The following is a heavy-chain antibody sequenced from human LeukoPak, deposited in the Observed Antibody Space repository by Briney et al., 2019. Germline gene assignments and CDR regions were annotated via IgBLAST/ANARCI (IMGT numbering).Heavy chain of an antibody. CDR2: INHNSGGT. D-gene: IGHD6-13*01. V-gene: IGHV1-2*06. CDR1: GHTFTTYY. CDR3: ASMRYSSSWYEDAFDI. J-gene: IGHJ3*02. Sequence: GASVKVSCTASGHTFTTYYVHLVRQAPGQGLEWMGRINHNSGGTNYAQKFQGRVTMTRDTSISTAYMEVSRLRSDDTAVYYCASMRYSSSWYEDAFDIWGQGTMVTVSS.